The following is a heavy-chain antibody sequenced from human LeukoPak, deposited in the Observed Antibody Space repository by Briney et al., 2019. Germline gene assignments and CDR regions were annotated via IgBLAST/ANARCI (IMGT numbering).Heavy chain of an antibody. D-gene: IGHD6-13*01. CDR3: ARGGESFLGIAAAGRFDY. CDR1: GFTASSNY. J-gene: IGHJ4*02. CDR2: IYSGGST. Sequence: PGGSLRLSCAASGFTASSNYMSWVRQAPGKGLEWVSVIYSGGSTFYADSVKGRFTISRDNSKNTLYLQMNSLRAEDTVVYYCARGGESFLGIAAAGRFDYWGQGTLVTVSS. V-gene: IGHV3-53*01.